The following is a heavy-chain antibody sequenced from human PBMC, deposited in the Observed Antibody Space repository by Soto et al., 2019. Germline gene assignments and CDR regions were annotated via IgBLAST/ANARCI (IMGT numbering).Heavy chain of an antibody. Sequence: GESLKISCKGSGYSFTSYWISWVRQMPGKGLEWMGRIDPSDSYTNYSPSFQGHVTISADKSISTAYLQWSSLKASDTAMYYCARQDVVVVPAAYHYYYYGMDVWGQGTTVTVSS. D-gene: IGHD2-2*01. J-gene: IGHJ6*02. CDR1: GYSFTSYW. CDR2: IDPSDSYT. CDR3: ARQDVVVVPAAYHYYYYGMDV. V-gene: IGHV5-10-1*01.